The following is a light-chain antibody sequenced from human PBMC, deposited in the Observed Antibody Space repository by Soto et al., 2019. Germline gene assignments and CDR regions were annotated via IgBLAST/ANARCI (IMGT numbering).Light chain of an antibody. Sequence: EIVLTQSPCTLSLSPGERATLSCRASQSVSNYLAWYQQKPGQAPRLLIYGASSRATGIPDRFSGSGSGTDFTLTISRLEPEDFAVYYCQQYGGSPQTFGQGTKV. CDR1: QSVSNY. V-gene: IGKV3-20*01. J-gene: IGKJ1*01. CDR3: QQYGGSPQT. CDR2: GAS.